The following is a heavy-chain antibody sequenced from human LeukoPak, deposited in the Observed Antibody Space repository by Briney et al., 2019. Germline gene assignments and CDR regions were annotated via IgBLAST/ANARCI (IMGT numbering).Heavy chain of an antibody. V-gene: IGHV4-34*01. CDR2: INHSGST. Sequence: SETLSLTCAVYGGSFSGYYWSWIRQPPGKGLEWIGEINHSGSTNYNPSLKSRVTISVDTSKNQFSLKLSSVTAADTAVYYCARGASWIQLWGGNWFGPWGQGTLVTVSS. CDR1: GGSFSGYY. D-gene: IGHD5-18*01. J-gene: IGHJ5*02. CDR3: ARGASWIQLWGGNWFGP.